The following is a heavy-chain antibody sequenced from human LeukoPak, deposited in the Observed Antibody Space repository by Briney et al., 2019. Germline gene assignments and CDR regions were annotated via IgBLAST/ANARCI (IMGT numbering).Heavy chain of an antibody. J-gene: IGHJ4*02. CDR2: ISGSGTKT. D-gene: IGHD2-2*01. Sequence: GGSLRLSCAASGFTFSSYVINWVRQAPGKGLEWVSTISGSGTKTYYADSVKGRFTISRDNSKNTLYLRMNGLRAEDTALYYCAKDLYQGLVPAAIFYWGQGTLVTVSS. CDR1: GFTFSSYV. CDR3: AKDLYQGLVPAAIFY. V-gene: IGHV3-23*01.